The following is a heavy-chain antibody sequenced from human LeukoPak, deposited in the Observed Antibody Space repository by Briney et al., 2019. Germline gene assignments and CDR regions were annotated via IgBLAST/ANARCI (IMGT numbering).Heavy chain of an antibody. CDR1: GFTFSSYA. J-gene: IGHJ4*02. V-gene: IGHV3-30-3*01. CDR2: ISYDGSNK. CDR3: ACVYY. Sequence: PGGSLRLSCAASGFTFSSYAMHWVRQAPGKGLEWVAVISYDGSNKYYADSVKGRFTISRDNSKNSLYLQMNSLRAENTAVYYCACVYYWGQGTLVTVSS.